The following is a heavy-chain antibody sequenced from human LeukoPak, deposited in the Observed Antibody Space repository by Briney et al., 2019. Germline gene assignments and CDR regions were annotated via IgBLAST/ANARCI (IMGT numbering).Heavy chain of an antibody. V-gene: IGHV5-51*01. J-gene: IGHJ3*02. CDR2: IYPGDSDT. D-gene: IGHD2-2*01. CDR1: GYSFTSYW. Sequence: GESLKISCKGSGYSFTSYWIAWVRQIPGKGLEWMGIIYPGDSDTRYSTSFQGPVTISADKSISTAYMQWNSLEPSDTAMSYCARRDVPVALYVFDISGQERIVTVSS. CDR3: ARRDVPVALYVFDI.